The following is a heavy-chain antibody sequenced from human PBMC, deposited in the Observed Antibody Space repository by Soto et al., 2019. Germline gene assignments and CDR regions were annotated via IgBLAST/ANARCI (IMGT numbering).Heavy chain of an antibody. J-gene: IGHJ4*02. CDR3: AQEGASDGMGYVDY. CDR2: IVASADST. CDR1: GFTFSSYA. V-gene: IGHV3-23*01. Sequence: EVQLLESGGGLVQPGGSLRLSCAASGFTFSSYAMSWVRQSPGKGLDWVSAIVASADSTYYADSVQGRFTISRDNSKNILYLQMNSLRAEDTAVYYCAQEGASDGMGYVDYWGQGTLVTVSS. D-gene: IGHD6-13*01.